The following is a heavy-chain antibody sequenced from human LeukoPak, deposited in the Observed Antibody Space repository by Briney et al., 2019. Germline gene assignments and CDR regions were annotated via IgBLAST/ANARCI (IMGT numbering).Heavy chain of an antibody. CDR2: INPNSGGT. CDR1: GYTFTGYY. Sequence: GAPVKVSCKASGYTFTGYYMHWVRQAPGQGLEWMGWINPNSGGTNYAQKFQGRVTMTRDTSISTAYMELSRLRSDDTAVYYCARVPYYYDFWSGYYTGAYYFDYWGQGTLVTVSS. CDR3: ARVPYYYDFWSGYYTGAYYFDY. J-gene: IGHJ4*02. D-gene: IGHD3-3*01. V-gene: IGHV1-2*02.